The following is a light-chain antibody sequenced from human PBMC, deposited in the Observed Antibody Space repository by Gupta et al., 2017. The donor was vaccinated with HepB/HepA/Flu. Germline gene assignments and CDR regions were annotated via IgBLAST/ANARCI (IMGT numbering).Light chain of an antibody. J-gene: IGLJ2*01. CDR3: SSYTSSSVV. V-gene: IGLV2-14*03. Sequence: QSALTQPAPVSGSPGHPITLSCTGTSSDVGGYNYVSWYQQHPGKAPKLMIYDVSNRPSGVSNRFSGSKSGNTASLTISGLQAEDEADYYCSSYTSSSVVFGGGTKLTVL. CDR2: DVS. CDR1: SSDVGGYNY.